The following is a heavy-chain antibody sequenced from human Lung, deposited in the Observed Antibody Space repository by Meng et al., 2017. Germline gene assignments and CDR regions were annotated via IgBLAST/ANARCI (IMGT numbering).Heavy chain of an antibody. J-gene: IGHJ2*01. CDR2: ISVKNGEA. Sequence: QLQRGQIRADAKKPGASMKFSCKASGYILTNYDISWVRQAPGQGLEWMGWISVKNGEAKYPQNFQGKVTMTTDTTTSTAYMELRSLTSDDTAVYYCARYVPNGSFWYFDFWGRGTLVTVSS. CDR3: ARYVPNGSFWYFDF. V-gene: IGHV1-18*01. D-gene: IGHD6-13*01. CDR1: GYILTNYD.